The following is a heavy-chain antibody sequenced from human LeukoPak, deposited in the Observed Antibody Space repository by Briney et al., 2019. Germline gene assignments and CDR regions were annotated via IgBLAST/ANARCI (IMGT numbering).Heavy chain of an antibody. D-gene: IGHD6-19*01. Sequence: TGGSLRLSCAASGFTFSSYWMSWVRQAPGKGLEWVANIKQDGSEKYYVDSVKGRFTISRDNAKNSLYLQMNSLRAEDTAVYDCARSIAVVIGGFDYWGQGTLVTVSS. CDR3: ARSIAVVIGGFDY. J-gene: IGHJ4*02. CDR2: IKQDGSEK. V-gene: IGHV3-7*01. CDR1: GFTFSSYW.